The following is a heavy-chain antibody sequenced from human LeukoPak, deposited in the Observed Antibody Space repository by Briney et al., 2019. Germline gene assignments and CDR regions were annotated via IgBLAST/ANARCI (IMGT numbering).Heavy chain of an antibody. Sequence: GGSLRLSCAASGFTFSSYEMNWVRQAPGKGLEWVSYISNSGSTIYYADSVKGRFTISRNNAKNSLYLQMNSLRAEDTAIYYCAREQVVVAAPDYWGQGTLVTVSS. J-gene: IGHJ4*02. D-gene: IGHD2-15*01. CDR3: AREQVVVAAPDY. V-gene: IGHV3-48*03. CDR1: GFTFSSYE. CDR2: ISNSGSTI.